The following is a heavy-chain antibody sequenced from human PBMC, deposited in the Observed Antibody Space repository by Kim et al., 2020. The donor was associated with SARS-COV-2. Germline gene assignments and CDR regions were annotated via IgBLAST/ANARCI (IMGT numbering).Heavy chain of an antibody. V-gene: IGHV3-7*03. J-gene: IGHJ4*02. Sequence: GGSLRLSCGAYGFTFSSHWMTWVRRAPGKGLEWVAEIKPDGSGKYYVDSVKGRFTIYRDNPKNSLYLQMDSLGVEDTAVYYCARDPAYGAFDYWGQGTLVTVSS. CDR3: ARDPAYGAFDY. CDR1: GFTFSSHW. CDR2: IKPDGSGK. D-gene: IGHD2-21*01.